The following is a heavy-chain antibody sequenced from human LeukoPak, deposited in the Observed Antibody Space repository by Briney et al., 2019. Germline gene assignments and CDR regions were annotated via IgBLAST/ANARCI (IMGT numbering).Heavy chain of an antibody. D-gene: IGHD3-22*01. J-gene: IGHJ4*02. CDR1: GGTFSSYA. V-gene: IGHV1-69*13. CDR2: IIPIFGTA. Sequence: ASVKVSCKASGGTFSSYAISWVRQAPGQGLEWMGGIIPIFGTANYAQKFQGRVTITADESTSTAYMELSSLRSEDTAVYYCARADSSGYYYFVFDYWGQGTLVTVSS. CDR3: ARADSSGYYYFVFDY.